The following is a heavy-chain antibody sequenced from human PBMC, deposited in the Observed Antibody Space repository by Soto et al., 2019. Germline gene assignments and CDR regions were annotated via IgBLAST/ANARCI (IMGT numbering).Heavy chain of an antibody. CDR3: ARGAPLEVATSGYFDY. D-gene: IGHD5-12*01. Sequence: QVQLQQWGAGLLKPSETLSLTCAVYGGSFSGYYWSWIRQPPGKGLEWIGEINHSGSTNYNPSLKSRVTISVDTSKNQFSLKLSSVTAADTAVYYCARGAPLEVATSGYFDYWGQGTLVTVSS. V-gene: IGHV4-34*01. CDR2: INHSGST. CDR1: GGSFSGYY. J-gene: IGHJ4*02.